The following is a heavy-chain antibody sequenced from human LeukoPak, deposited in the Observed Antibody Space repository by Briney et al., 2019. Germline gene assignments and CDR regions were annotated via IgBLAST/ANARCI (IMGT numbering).Heavy chain of an antibody. J-gene: IGHJ4*02. CDR2: ISGSGGST. D-gene: IGHD4-17*01. Sequence: GGSLRLSCAASGFTFSSYAMSWVRQAPGKGLEWVSAISGSGGSTYYADSVKGRFTISRDNSKNTLYLQMNSLRAEDTAVYYCAIESSYGDYEISGYWGQGTLVTVFS. V-gene: IGHV3-23*01. CDR3: AIESSYGDYEISGY. CDR1: GFTFSSYA.